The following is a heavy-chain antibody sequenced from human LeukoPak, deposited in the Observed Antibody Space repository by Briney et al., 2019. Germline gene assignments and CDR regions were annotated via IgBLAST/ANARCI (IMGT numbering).Heavy chain of an antibody. D-gene: IGHD5-18*01. V-gene: IGHV3-30*02. CDR2: IFYDGNTK. CDR1: GYTLSNYG. J-gene: IGHJ4*02. Sequence: PGGSLRLSCAPSGYTLSNYGMHWVRQAPGKGLEWVAIIFYDGNTKYYADSVRGRFTISRDNSKNTLYLQKNSLREEDTALYFFAQDRCNGYRTQWGEGTLVTVSS. CDR3: AQDRCNGYRTQ.